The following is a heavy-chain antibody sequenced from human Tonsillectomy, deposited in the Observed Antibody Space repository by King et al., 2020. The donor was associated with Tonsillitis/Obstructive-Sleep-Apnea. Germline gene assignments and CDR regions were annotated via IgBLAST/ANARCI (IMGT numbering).Heavy chain of an antibody. CDR2: IYPGDSDP. J-gene: IGHJ2*01. CDR1: GYSFTTYC. CDR3: AGGYYYDSSGYYADWYFDL. V-gene: IGHV5-51*03. D-gene: IGHD3-22*01. Sequence: QLVQSGAEVKKPGESLKISCKGSGYSFTTYCIGWVRQMPGKGLEWMGIIYPGDSDPTYSPSFQGQVTISADKSISTAYLQWSTLKASDTAMYYCAGGYYYDSSGYYADWYFDLWGRGTLVTVSS.